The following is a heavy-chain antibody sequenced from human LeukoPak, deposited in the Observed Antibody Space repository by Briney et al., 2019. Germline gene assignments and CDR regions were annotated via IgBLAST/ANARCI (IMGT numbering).Heavy chain of an antibody. Sequence: SETLSLTCTVAGGSISSYYWSWIRQPPGKGLEWIGYIYYSGSTNYNPSLKSRVTIPVGTSKNQFSLKLSSVTAADTAVYYCARGGGYLYYFDYWGQGTLVTVSS. D-gene: IGHD5-12*01. J-gene: IGHJ4*02. CDR3: ARGGGYLYYFDY. CDR1: GGSISSYY. CDR2: IYYSGST. V-gene: IGHV4-59*01.